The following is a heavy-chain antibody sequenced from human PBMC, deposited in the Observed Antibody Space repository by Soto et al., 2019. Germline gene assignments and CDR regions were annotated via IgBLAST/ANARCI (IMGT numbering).Heavy chain of an antibody. CDR2: ISSSSSYI. Sequence: GGSLRLSCAASGFTFSSYSMNWVRQAPGKGLEWVSSISSSSSYIYYADSVKGRFNISRNNAKNSLYLQMNSRRAEDSAVYCCAREQAGASGSYDYWGQGTLVTVSS. J-gene: IGHJ4*02. D-gene: IGHD1-26*01. CDR3: AREQAGASGSYDY. CDR1: GFTFSSYS. V-gene: IGHV3-21*01.